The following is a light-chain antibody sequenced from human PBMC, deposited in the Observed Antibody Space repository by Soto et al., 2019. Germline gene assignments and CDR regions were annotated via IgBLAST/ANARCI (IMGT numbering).Light chain of an antibody. V-gene: IGLV1-44*01. CDR2: SNN. Sequence: QSVLTRPPSASGTPGQRVTISCSGSRFNIGRNTVNWYQQLPGSAPKLLIYSNNQRPSGVPDRFSGSRSGTSASLAISGLQSEDEADYYCAAWYDSLNGVVFGGGTQLTVL. CDR3: AAWYDSLNGVV. J-gene: IGLJ2*01. CDR1: RFNIGRNT.